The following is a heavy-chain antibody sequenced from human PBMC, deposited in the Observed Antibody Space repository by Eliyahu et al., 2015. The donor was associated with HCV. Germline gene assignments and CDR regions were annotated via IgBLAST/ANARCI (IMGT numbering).Heavy chain of an antibody. D-gene: IGHD3-22*01. CDR1: GFTFSDHY. Sequence: EVQLVESGGGLVQPGGSLRLSCAASGFTFSDHYMAWVRQAPGKGLEWVGRTRNKANSYTTEYAASVKGRFTISRDDSKDSLYLQMNSLKTEDTAVYYCASLTMSVVVIPWDQGTLVTVSS. CDR3: ASLTMSVVVIP. CDR2: TRNKANSYTT. J-gene: IGHJ5*02. V-gene: IGHV3-72*01.